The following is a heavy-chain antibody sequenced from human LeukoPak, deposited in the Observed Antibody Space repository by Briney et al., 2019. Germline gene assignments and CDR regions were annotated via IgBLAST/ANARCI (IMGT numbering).Heavy chain of an antibody. CDR1: GYTFTSYY. CDR3: ARDMKAPAADNWFDP. Sequence: ASVKVSCKASGYTFTSYYIHWVRQAPGQGLEWMGIINPSGGSTSYAQKFQGRVTMTRDTSTSTVYMELSSPRSEDTAVYYCARDMKAPAADNWFDPWGQGTLVTVSS. V-gene: IGHV1-46*01. D-gene: IGHD6-13*01. CDR2: INPSGGST. J-gene: IGHJ5*02.